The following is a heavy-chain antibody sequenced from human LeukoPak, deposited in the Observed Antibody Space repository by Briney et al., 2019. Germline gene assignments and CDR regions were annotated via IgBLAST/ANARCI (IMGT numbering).Heavy chain of an antibody. V-gene: IGHV6-1*01. J-gene: IGHJ4*02. CDR3: AHGLSGVGFNY. D-gene: IGHD3-10*01. Sequence: SQTLSLTCAISGDSVSSPSGAWNWIRQSPSRGLEWLGRTYYRSKQYFENAVSLKSRVTMIPDTSKNQFFLQLSSVTPVDTAVYYCAHGLSGVGFNYWGQGTLVTVSS. CDR1: GDSVSSPSGA. CDR2: TYYRSKQYF.